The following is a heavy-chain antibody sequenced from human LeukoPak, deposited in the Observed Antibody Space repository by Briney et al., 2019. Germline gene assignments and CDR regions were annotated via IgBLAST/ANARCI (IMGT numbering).Heavy chain of an antibody. J-gene: IGHJ4*02. CDR2: ISDNGHST. V-gene: IGHV3-23*01. CDR1: GFTFSSYA. Sequence: GSLRLSCAASGFTFSSYAMSWVRQAPGKGLEWVTAISDNGHSTDYADSVKGRFTISRDNSNNRLYLQMYGLRAEDTAVYFCAIAGRAAPDFDYFDYWGQGTLLTVSS. CDR3: AIAGRAAPDFDYFDY. D-gene: IGHD6-13*01.